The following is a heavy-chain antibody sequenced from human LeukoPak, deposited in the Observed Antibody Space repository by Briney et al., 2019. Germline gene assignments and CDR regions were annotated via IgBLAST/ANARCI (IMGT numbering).Heavy chain of an antibody. CDR1: GFIFSDYY. Sequence: GGSLGLSCAASGFIFSDYYMTWIRQAPGKGLEWVSYISSSDSVLYYADSVKGRFTISRDNAKNSLYLQMNSLRAEDTAVYYCARVRSGYPHDAFDIWGQGTMVTVSS. CDR3: ARVRSGYPHDAFDI. CDR2: ISSSDSVL. J-gene: IGHJ3*02. V-gene: IGHV3-11*04. D-gene: IGHD3-22*01.